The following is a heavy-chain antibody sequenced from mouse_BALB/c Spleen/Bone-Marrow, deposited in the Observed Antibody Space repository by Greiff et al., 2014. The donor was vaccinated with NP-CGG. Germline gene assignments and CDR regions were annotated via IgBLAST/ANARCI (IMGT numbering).Heavy chain of an antibody. J-gene: IGHJ2*01. D-gene: IGHD4-1*01. V-gene: IGHV1S130*01. CDR3: ARELGRGYYFDY. CDR2: IHPNSGNT. Sequence: QVQLQQPGSVLVRTGASVKLSCKASGYTFTSSWMHWAKQRPGQGLEWIGEIHPNSGNTNYNEKFKGKATLTVDTSSSTAYVELSSLTSEDSAVYYCARELGRGYYFDYWGQGTTLTVSS. CDR1: GYTFTSSW.